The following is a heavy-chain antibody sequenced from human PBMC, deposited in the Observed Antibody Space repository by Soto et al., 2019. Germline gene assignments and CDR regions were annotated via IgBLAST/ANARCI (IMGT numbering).Heavy chain of an antibody. CDR2: INQEGSEH. V-gene: IGHV3-7*03. J-gene: IGHJ4*02. CDR3: ASHPDGPASFDY. Sequence: EVQLVESGGDLVQPGRSLRLFCTASGFTFSTYWMSWVRQAPGKGLEWVANINQEGSEHKYVDSVKGRFTISRDNAKNSLFLQMNSLRAEDTAVYYCASHPDGPASFDYWGQGTLVIFSS. D-gene: IGHD2-8*01. CDR1: GFTFSTYW.